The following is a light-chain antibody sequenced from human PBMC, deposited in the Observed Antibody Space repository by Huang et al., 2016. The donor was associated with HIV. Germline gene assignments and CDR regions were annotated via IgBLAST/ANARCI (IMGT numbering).Light chain of an antibody. CDR3: QQYDKWPPLLT. Sequence: EIVMTQPPATLSVSPGERVILSCRASESVGSSLAWYQQKPGQAPRLLIYGASTRASGVPPRFSGSGSGTEFTLSISSLQSADFAVYYCQQYDKWPPLLTFGGGTKVEIK. V-gene: IGKV3-15*01. CDR1: ESVGSS. J-gene: IGKJ4*01. CDR2: GAS.